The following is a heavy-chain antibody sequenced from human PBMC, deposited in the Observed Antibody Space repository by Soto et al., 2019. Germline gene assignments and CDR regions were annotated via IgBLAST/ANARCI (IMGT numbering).Heavy chain of an antibody. CDR3: VKDRRGSSYWFDP. CDR2: ISSNGGST. CDR1: GFTFSSYA. V-gene: IGHV3-64D*06. D-gene: IGHD6-6*01. Sequence: GGSLRLSCSASGFTFSSYATHWVRQAPGKGLEYVSAISSNGGSTYYADSVKGRFTISRDNSKNTLYLQMSSLRAEDTAVYYCVKDRRGSSYWFDPWGQGTLVTVSS. J-gene: IGHJ5*02.